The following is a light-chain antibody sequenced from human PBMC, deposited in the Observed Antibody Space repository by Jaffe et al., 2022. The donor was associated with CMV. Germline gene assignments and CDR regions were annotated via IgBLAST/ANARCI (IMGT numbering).Light chain of an antibody. V-gene: IGKV3-20*01. J-gene: IGKJ3*01. CDR3: QQYGSSVIT. CDR1: QSLSSSD. Sequence: EIVLTQSPGTLSLSPGERGTLSCRASQSLSSSDLAWYQQKPGQAPRLLIYGTSGRASGTPDRFSGSGSGTDFTLTISSVEPEDFAVYYCQQYGSSVITFGPGTKVDIK. CDR2: GTS.